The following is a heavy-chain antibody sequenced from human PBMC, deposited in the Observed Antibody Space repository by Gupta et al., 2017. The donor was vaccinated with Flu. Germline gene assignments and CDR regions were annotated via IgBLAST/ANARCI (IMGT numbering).Heavy chain of an antibody. V-gene: IGHV3-53*04. J-gene: IGHJ6*02. Sequence: SGGSTYYADSVKGRFTISRHNSKNTLYLQMNSLRAEDTAVYYCARSGVVTGLMDVWGQGTTVTVSS. CDR2: SGGST. D-gene: IGHD3-16*01. CDR3: ARSGVVTGLMDV.